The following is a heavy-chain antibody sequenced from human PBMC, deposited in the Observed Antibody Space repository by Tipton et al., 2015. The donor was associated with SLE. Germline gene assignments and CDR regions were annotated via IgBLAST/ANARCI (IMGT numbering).Heavy chain of an antibody. CDR3: ARETAVTGTRDY. CDR1: GYALTSGYY. V-gene: IGHV4-38-2*02. Sequence: GLVKPSETLSLSCAVSGYALTSGYYWGWVRQPPGKGLEWIGKMHHSGVTYYNPSLKSRVTISLQTSKNQFYLNLTSLTAADTAVYYCARETAVTGTRDYWGQGTLVIVSP. CDR2: MHHSGVT. J-gene: IGHJ4*02. D-gene: IGHD1-7*01.